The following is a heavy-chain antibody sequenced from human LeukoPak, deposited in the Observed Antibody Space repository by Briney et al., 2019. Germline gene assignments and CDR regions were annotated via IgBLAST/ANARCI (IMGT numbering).Heavy chain of an antibody. CDR3: VSPVFINY. CDR1: GFTFSSYS. D-gene: IGHD1-14*01. Sequence: GGSLRLSCAASGFTFSSYSMNWVRQAPGKGLEWVSSISSSSSYIYYADSVKGRFTISRDNSKNALYLQMTSLRPEDSAVYYCVSPVFINYWGQGTLVTVSS. J-gene: IGHJ4*01. CDR2: ISSSSSYI. V-gene: IGHV3-21*01.